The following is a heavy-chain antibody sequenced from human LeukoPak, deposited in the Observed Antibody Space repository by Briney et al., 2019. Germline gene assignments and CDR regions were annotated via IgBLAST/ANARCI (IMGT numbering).Heavy chain of an antibody. J-gene: IGHJ4*02. D-gene: IGHD6-6*01. V-gene: IGHV4-38-2*01. Sequence: SETLSLTCAVSGYSISSGYYWGWIRQPPGKGLEWIGSIYHSGSTYYNPSLKSRVTKSVDTSKNQFSLKLSSVTAAGTAVYYCARHRGLGGSSSYFDYWGQGTLVTVSS. CDR3: ARHRGLGGSSSYFDY. CDR2: IYHSGST. CDR1: GYSISSGYY.